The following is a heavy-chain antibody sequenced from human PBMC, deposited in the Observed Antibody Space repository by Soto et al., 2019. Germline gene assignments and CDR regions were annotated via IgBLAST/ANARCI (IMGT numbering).Heavy chain of an antibody. D-gene: IGHD1-26*01. Sequence: SETLSLTCTVSGGSISSYYWGWIRQPPGKGLEWIGSIYYSGSTYYNPSLKSRVTISVDTSKNQFSLKLSSVTAADTAVYYCASPSNRPSIVGAPDFDYLGQGTLVTGSS. CDR1: GGSISSYY. J-gene: IGHJ4*02. V-gene: IGHV4-39*01. CDR3: ASPSNRPSIVGAPDFDY. CDR2: IYYSGST.